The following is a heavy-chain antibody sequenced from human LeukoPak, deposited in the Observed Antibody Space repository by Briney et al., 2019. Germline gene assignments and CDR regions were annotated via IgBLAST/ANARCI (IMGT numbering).Heavy chain of an antibody. J-gene: IGHJ6*03. Sequence: ASVKVSCKASGYTFTGYYMHWVRQAPGQGLEWMGWMNPNSGNTGYAQKFQGRVTITRNTSISTAFMELSSLRSEDTAVYYCARRAVGNSYYYSMDVWGKGTTVTVSS. CDR1: GYTFTGYY. CDR3: ARRAVGNSYYYSMDV. V-gene: IGHV1-8*03. D-gene: IGHD6-19*01. CDR2: MNPNSGNT.